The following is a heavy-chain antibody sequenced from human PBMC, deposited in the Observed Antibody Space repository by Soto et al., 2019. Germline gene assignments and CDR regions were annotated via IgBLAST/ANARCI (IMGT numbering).Heavy chain of an antibody. CDR2: IDPSDSYI. Sequence: GESLKISCKGSGYRFSDYWIFWVRQTPGKGLEWMGRIDPSDSYITYSPSFQGHVIISADKSINTAYLQWSSLKASDTAMYYCASSQYYYDSSGYQPLGYWGQGTLVTVSS. CDR3: ASSQYYYDSSGYQPLGY. J-gene: IGHJ4*02. D-gene: IGHD3-22*01. V-gene: IGHV5-10-1*01. CDR1: GYRFSDYW.